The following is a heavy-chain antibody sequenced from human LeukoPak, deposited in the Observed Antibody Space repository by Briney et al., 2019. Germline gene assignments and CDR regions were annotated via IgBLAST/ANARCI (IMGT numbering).Heavy chain of an antibody. D-gene: IGHD3-22*01. CDR3: AKEGPGYYDSSGYHAYFDY. Sequence: QPGGSLRLSCSASGFTFRSNGMHWVRQAPGKGLEYVSAIGSNGGSTYYADFVKGRFTISRDNSKNTLYLQMSSLRAEDTAVYYCAKEGPGYYDSSGYHAYFDYWGQGTLVTVSS. V-gene: IGHV3-64D*06. CDR2: IGSNGGST. J-gene: IGHJ4*02. CDR1: GFTFRSNG.